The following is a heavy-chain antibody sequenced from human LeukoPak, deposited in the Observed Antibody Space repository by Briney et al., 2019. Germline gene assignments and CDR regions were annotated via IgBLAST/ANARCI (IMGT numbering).Heavy chain of an antibody. J-gene: IGHJ3*02. Sequence: PGGSLRLSCAASGFTFSGFWMHWVRQAPGKGLVWVSCISFDGSDATYADSVKGRFTISRDNAKNTLHLQMDSLTVEDTAVYYCARDGRWFGEILGVFDIWGQGTMVTVSS. CDR3: ARDGRWFGEILGVFDI. D-gene: IGHD3-10*01. CDR1: GFTFSGFW. V-gene: IGHV3-74*01. CDR2: ISFDGSDA.